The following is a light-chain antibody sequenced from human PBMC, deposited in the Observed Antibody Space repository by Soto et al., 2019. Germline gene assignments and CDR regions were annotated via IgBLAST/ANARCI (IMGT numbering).Light chain of an antibody. CDR2: TNN. CDR1: NSNIGTNT. J-gene: IGLJ1*01. Sequence: QSALTQPPSASATPGQRVTISCSGSNSNIGTNTVNWYQQLPGTAPRLLIYTNNQRPSGVPQRFSGSKTGTSASLAIGGLQSEDGAAYYCAAWDDSPGAYVFGTGTKVTV. V-gene: IGLV1-44*01. CDR3: AAWDDSPGAYV.